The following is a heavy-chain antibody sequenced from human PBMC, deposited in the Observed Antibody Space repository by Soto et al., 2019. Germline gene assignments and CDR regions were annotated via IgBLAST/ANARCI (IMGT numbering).Heavy chain of an antibody. CDR3: ARGLDIVATITYYYYGMDV. J-gene: IGHJ6*02. D-gene: IGHD5-12*01. Sequence: ASVKVSCKASGYTFTGYYMHWVRQAPGQGLEWMGWINPNSGGTNYAQKFQGWVTMTRDTSISTAYMELSRLRSDDTAVYYCARGLDIVATITYYYYGMDVWGQGTTVTVSS. V-gene: IGHV1-2*04. CDR2: INPNSGGT. CDR1: GYTFTGYY.